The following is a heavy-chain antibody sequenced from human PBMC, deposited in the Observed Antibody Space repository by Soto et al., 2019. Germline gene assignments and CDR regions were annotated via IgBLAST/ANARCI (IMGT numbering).Heavy chain of an antibody. J-gene: IGHJ4*02. V-gene: IGHV3-74*01. Sequence: PGGSLRLSCAASGFTFSTYWMHWVRQAPGKGLVWVSRLNSDGSSTTYADSVKGRFTISRDNAKNTLYLQMNSLRAEDSAVYYCAREGIGMAVYYWGQGTLVTVSS. D-gene: IGHD6-19*01. CDR1: GFTFSTYW. CDR3: AREGIGMAVYY. CDR2: LNSDGSST.